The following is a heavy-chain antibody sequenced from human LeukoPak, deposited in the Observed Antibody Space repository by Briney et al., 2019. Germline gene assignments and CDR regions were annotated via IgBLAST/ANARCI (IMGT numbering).Heavy chain of an antibody. CDR3: ARDVPPVYSSSWYDY. Sequence: PGGSLRLSCAASGFAFSGYRMNWVRQAPGKGLEWVSYISSSSRTIYYADSVKGRFTISRDNAKNSLYLQMNSLRAEDTAVYYCARDVPPVYSSSWYDYWGQGTLVTVSS. D-gene: IGHD6-13*01. CDR2: ISSSSRTI. V-gene: IGHV3-48*01. J-gene: IGHJ4*02. CDR1: GFAFSGYR.